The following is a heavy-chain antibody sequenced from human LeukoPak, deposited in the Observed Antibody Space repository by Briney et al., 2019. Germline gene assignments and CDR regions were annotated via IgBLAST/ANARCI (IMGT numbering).Heavy chain of an antibody. V-gene: IGHV3-74*01. Sequence: PGGSLRLSCAASGFTFSTYWMHWVRQAPGKGLVWVSRINTDGTTTTHADSVKGRFTISRDNAKNTLYLQMNSLRAEDTAVYYCVSGGDAFDIWGQGTMVTVSS. CDR2: INTDGTTT. CDR1: GFTFSTYW. J-gene: IGHJ3*02. CDR3: VSGGDAFDI.